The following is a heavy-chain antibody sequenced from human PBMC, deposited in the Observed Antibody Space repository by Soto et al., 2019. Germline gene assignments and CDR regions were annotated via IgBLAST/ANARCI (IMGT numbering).Heavy chain of an antibody. V-gene: IGHV3-15*01. Sequence: EAQLVESGGGVVKPGGSLRLSCGASGFTFRSAWMSWVRQAPGKGLEWVGRVKSQSDGEATDYGAPVKGRFIISRDDSKNTLYLQLNSLKTEDTGVYYCTTGVGATGFDYYYNGTDVWCRGTTVTVSS. J-gene: IGHJ6*02. CDR1: GFTFRSAW. CDR3: TTGVGATGFDYYYNGTDV. CDR2: VKSQSDGEAT. D-gene: IGHD1-26*01.